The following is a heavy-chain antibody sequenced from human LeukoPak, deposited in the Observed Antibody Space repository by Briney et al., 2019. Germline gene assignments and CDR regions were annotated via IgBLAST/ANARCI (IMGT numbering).Heavy chain of an antibody. Sequence: GSLRLSCAASGFTFSSYAMSWVRQAPGKGLEWIGEINHSGSTNYNPSLKSRVTISVDTSKNQFSLKLSSVTAADTAVYYCARAWHYSDSSGWYFDYWGQGTLVTVSS. D-gene: IGHD6-19*01. V-gene: IGHV4-34*01. CDR3: ARAWHYSDSSGWYFDY. J-gene: IGHJ4*02. CDR2: INHSGST. CDR1: GFTFSSYA.